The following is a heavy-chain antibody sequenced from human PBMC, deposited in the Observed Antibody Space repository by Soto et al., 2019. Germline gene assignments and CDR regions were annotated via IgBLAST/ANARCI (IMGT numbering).Heavy chain of an antibody. Sequence: PSETLSLTCTVSGDSITASYSNWAWIRQPPGKGLEWIGTFYYSGTTSYNPSLESRVSVSVDTSKNQFSLKVSAVTAADTAVYYCASSQKGYNWNYFDHWGQGALVTVSS. CDR2: FYYSGTT. CDR1: GDSITASYSN. V-gene: IGHV4-39*01. CDR3: ASSQKGYNWNYFDH. J-gene: IGHJ4*02. D-gene: IGHD1-20*01.